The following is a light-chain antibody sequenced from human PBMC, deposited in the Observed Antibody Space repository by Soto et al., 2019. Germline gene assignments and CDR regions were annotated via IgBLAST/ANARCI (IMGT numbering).Light chain of an antibody. Sequence: QSVLTQPASVSGSPGQSITISCTGTSSDVGSYNLVSWYQQHPGKAPKLMIYEGSKRPSVVSNRFSGSKSGNTASLTISGLQAEDEADYYCCSYAGSSTFLYVFGTGTKVTVL. J-gene: IGLJ1*01. CDR1: SSDVGSYNL. CDR3: CSYAGSSTFLYV. V-gene: IGLV2-23*03. CDR2: EGS.